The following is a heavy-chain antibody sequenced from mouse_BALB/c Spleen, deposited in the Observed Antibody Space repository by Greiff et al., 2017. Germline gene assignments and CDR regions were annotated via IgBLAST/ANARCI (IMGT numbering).Heavy chain of an antibody. CDR1: GYTFTSYW. V-gene: IGHV1-87*01. CDR3: AITTVVATSYWYFDV. Sequence: QVHVKQSGAELARPGASVKLSCKASGYTFTSYWMQWVKQRPGQGLEWIGAIYPGDGDTRYTQKFKGKATLTADKSSSTAYMQLSSLASEDSAVYYCAITTVVATSYWYFDVWGAGTTVTVSS. D-gene: IGHD1-1*01. CDR2: IYPGDGDT. J-gene: IGHJ1*01.